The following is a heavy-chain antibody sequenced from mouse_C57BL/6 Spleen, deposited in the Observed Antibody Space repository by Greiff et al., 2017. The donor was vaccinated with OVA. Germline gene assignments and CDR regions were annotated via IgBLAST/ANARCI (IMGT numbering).Heavy chain of an antibody. D-gene: IGHD2-12*01. CDR3: ARDRDDARGYYFDY. Sequence: EVKVEESGGGLVKPGGSLKLSCAASGFTFSSYAMSWVRQTPEKRLEWVATISDGGSYTYYPDNVKGRFTISRDNAKNNLYLQMSHLKSEDTAMYYCARDRDDARGYYFDYWGQGTTLTVSS. CDR1: GFTFSSYA. CDR2: ISDGGSYT. V-gene: IGHV5-4*01. J-gene: IGHJ2*01.